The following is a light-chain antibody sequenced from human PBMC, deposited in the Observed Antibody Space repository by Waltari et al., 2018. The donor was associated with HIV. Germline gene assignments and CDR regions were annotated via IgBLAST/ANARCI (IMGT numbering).Light chain of an antibody. Sequence: QAALTQPASVSGSPGQSLTISCTGPSSAVGGSNHASWYQQRPGNAPQLIIYEVNARPSGVSNRFSGSKSDNTASLTISGLQAEDEAHYYCSSYTRGNTLVFGGGTKVTVL. CDR3: SSYTRGNTLV. J-gene: IGLJ3*02. CDR1: SSAVGGSNH. CDR2: EVN. V-gene: IGLV2-14*01.